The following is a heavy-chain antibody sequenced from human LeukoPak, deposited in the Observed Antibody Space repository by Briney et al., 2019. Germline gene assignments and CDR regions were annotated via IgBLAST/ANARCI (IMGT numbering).Heavy chain of an antibody. CDR1: GGSSRSGDYF. CDR2: IHYSGNT. D-gene: IGHD4-23*01. CDR3: ARENNDYDGEKAFDY. J-gene: IGHJ4*02. V-gene: IGHV4-30-4*01. Sequence: SETLSLTCAVSGGSSRSGDYFWSWIRQPPGKGLEWIGHIHYSGNTYYNPSLKSRVSISVDTSKNQFSLKLSSVTAADTAVYYCARENNDYDGEKAFDYWGQGTLVTVSS.